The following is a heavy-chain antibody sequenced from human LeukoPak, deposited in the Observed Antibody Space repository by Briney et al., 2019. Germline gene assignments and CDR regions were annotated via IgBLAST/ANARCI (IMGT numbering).Heavy chain of an antibody. CDR3: ARDSCGGDCCGLFDF. Sequence: GGSLRLSCASSGFTFNSYDINWVRQAPGKGLEWVSYISSSSSIIYYADSVKGRFTISRDNAKNSLYLQMNSLRAEDTAVYYCARDSCGGDCCGLFDFWGQGTLVTVSS. CDR1: GFTFNSYD. V-gene: IGHV3-48*03. D-gene: IGHD2-21*02. CDR2: ISSSSSII. J-gene: IGHJ4*02.